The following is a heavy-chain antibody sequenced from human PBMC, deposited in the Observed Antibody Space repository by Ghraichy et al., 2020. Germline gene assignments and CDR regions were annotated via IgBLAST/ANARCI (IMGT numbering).Heavy chain of an antibody. CDR1: GFTFSNYG. CDR2: ISYDASVK. Sequence: GGSLRLSCAASGFTFSNYGMYWVRQAPGKGLEWVAVISYDASVKYYADSVKGRFTISRDNSKNTLYLQMNSLRADDTAVYYCAKARIADYSNSWPGGVDPWGQGTLVTVSS. J-gene: IGHJ5*02. CDR3: AKARIADYSNSWPGGVDP. D-gene: IGHD2/OR15-2a*01. V-gene: IGHV3-30*18.